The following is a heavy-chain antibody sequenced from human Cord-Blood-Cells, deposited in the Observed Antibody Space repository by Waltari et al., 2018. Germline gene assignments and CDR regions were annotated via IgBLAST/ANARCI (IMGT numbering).Heavy chain of an antibody. V-gene: IGHV3-53*01. D-gene: IGHD6-13*01. CDR3: ARSPKGRGGAAAY. J-gene: IGHJ4*02. Sequence: MSWVRQAPGKGLEWVSVIYSGGSTYYADSVKGRFTISRDNSKNTLYLQMNSLRAEDTAVYYCARSPKGRGGAAAYWGQGTLVTVSS. CDR2: IYSGGST.